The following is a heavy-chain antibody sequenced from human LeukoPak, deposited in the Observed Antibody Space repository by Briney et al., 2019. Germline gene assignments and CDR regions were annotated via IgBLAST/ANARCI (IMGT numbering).Heavy chain of an antibody. CDR1: GGSINSYY. D-gene: IGHD6-19*01. CDR2: IYYSGYN. CDR3: ASSKTNGDSSGWYAWFDP. J-gene: IGHJ5*02. Sequence: PSETLSLTCTVSGGSINSYYWSWIRQPPGKGLEWIGYIYYSGYNNYNPSLKSRVTISVDTSKNQFSLKLSSVTAADTAVYYCASSKTNGDSSGWYAWFDPWGQGTLVTVSS. V-gene: IGHV4-59*01.